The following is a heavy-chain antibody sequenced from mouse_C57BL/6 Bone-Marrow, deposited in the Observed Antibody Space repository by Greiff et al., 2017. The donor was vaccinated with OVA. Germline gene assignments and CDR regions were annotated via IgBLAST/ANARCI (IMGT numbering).Heavy chain of an antibody. V-gene: IGHV5-16*01. D-gene: IGHD1-1*01. CDR2: INYDGSST. J-gene: IGHJ2*01. CDR1: GFTFRDYY. Sequence: EVKLMESEGGLVQPGSSMKLSCTVSGFTFRDYYMAWVRQVPEKGLEWVANINYDGSSTYYLDSLKSRFIISRDTAKNILYLQMSSLKSEDTATYYCAREDYGFDCWGQGTTLTVSS. CDR3: AREDYGFDC.